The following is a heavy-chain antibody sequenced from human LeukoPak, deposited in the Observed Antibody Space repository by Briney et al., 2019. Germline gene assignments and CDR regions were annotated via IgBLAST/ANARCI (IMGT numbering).Heavy chain of an antibody. J-gene: IGHJ4*02. Sequence: GGSLRLSCAVSGFTFSSYSMNWVRQAPGKGLEWVSSISSSSSYIYYADSVKGRFTISRDNAKNSLYLQMNSLRAEDTAVYYCARDQRRRPIDYWGQGTLVTVSS. CDR2: ISSSSSYI. D-gene: IGHD6-25*01. CDR3: ARDQRRRPIDY. V-gene: IGHV3-21*01. CDR1: GFTFSSYS.